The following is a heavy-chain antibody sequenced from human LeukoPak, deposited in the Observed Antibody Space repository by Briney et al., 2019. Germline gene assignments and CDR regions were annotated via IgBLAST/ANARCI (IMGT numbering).Heavy chain of an antibody. Sequence: GGSLRLSCAASGFTFSSYWMSWVRQAPGKGLEWVANIKQDGSEKYYVDSVKGRFTISRDNAKNSLYLQMNSLRAEDTAVYYCARDGDMRTTTIFGVVLGWGQGTLVTVSS. V-gene: IGHV3-7*01. CDR2: IKQDGSEK. CDR3: ARDGDMRTTTIFGVVLG. CDR1: GFTFSSYW. J-gene: IGHJ4*02. D-gene: IGHD3-3*01.